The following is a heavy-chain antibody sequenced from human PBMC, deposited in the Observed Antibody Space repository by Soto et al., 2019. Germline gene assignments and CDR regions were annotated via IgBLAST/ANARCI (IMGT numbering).Heavy chain of an antibody. Sequence: GGSLRLSCAASGFTFSSYAMHWFRQAPGKGLEWVAVISYDGSNKYYADSVKGRFTISRDNSKNTLYLQMNSLRAEDTAVYYCARDAGYCISTSCYPNWFDPWGQGTLVTVSS. CDR2: ISYDGSNK. D-gene: IGHD2-2*01. J-gene: IGHJ5*02. V-gene: IGHV3-30-3*01. CDR3: ARDAGYCISTSCYPNWFDP. CDR1: GFTFSSYA.